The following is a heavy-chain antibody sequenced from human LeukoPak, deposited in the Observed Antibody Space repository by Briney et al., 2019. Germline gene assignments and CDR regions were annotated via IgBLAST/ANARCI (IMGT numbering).Heavy chain of an antibody. J-gene: IGHJ3*02. D-gene: IGHD2-2*01. CDR1: GFTISSFW. CDR3: AKFNTNPGHALDI. V-gene: IGHV3-7*01. Sequence: GGSLRLSCAASGFTISSFWVTWVRQAPGKGLEWLAHIKQDGSEIYYADSVKGRFAISRDNAENSLYLQMNSLRAEDTAIYYCAKFNTNPGHALDIWGQGTMVTVSS. CDR2: IKQDGSEI.